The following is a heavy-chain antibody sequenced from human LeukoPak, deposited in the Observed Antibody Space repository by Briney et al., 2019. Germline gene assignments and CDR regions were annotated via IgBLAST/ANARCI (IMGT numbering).Heavy chain of an antibody. D-gene: IGHD6-25*01. CDR2: QTFDGRNQ. V-gene: IGHV3-30*04. Sequence: GGSLRLSCAASGFTLSNSAMHWVRQAPGKGPEWLAIQTFDGRNQYYADSVKGRFTISRDKSENTLYLQMNSLRAGDTAVYYCARDFLRSGRGAFDIWGQGTVVTVSS. CDR1: GFTLSNSA. CDR3: ARDFLRSGRGAFDI. J-gene: IGHJ3*02.